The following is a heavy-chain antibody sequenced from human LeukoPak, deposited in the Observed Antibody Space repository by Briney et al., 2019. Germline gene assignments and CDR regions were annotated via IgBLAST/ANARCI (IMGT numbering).Heavy chain of an antibody. CDR2: IYYSGST. J-gene: IGHJ6*02. CDR3: ARDRSYSCYGMDV. V-gene: IGHV4-31*03. Sequence: SQTLSLTCTVSGGSISSGGYYWSWIRQHPGKGLEWIGYIYYSGSTYYNPSLKSRVTISVDTSKNQFSLKLSSVTAADTAVYYCARDRSYSCYGMDVWGRGTTVTVSS. CDR1: GGSISSGGYY.